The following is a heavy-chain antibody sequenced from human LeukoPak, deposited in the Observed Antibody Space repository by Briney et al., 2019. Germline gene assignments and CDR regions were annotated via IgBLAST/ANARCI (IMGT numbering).Heavy chain of an antibody. V-gene: IGHV4-31*03. CDR1: GGSITSGGHY. D-gene: IGHD5-12*01. J-gene: IGHJ4*02. CDR2: TYYSGNA. CDR3: ARSAESGYADFDY. Sequence: SETLSLTCTVSGGSITSGGHYWSWIRQHPGKGLEWIGYTYYSGNAYYNPSLKSRVTISVDTSKNQFSLKVSSVTAADTAVYYCARSAESGYADFDYWGQGTRVTVSS.